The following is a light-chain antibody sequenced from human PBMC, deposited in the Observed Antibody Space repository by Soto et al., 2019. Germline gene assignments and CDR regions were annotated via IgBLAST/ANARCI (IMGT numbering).Light chain of an antibody. J-gene: IGKJ1*01. CDR3: QQYGSSRT. Sequence: IVLTQSLGTLSLYPGERATLYYRASQSVTTQLAWYQQKPGQAPRLLIYGASSRATGIPDRFSGSGSGTDFTLTISRLEPEDFAVYYCQQYGSSRTFGQGTKVDIK. CDR2: GAS. V-gene: IGKV3-20*01. CDR1: QSVTTQ.